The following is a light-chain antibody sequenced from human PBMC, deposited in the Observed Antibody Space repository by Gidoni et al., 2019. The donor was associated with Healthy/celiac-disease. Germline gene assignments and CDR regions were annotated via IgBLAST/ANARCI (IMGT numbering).Light chain of an antibody. CDR2: KAS. V-gene: IGKV1-5*03. J-gene: IGKJ2*01. CDR1: QSISSW. Sequence: PAALSASVGDRVTITCRASQSISSWLAWYQQKPGKAPKLLIYKASSLESGVPSRFSGSGSGTEFTLTISSLQPDDFATYYCQQYNSYSYTFGQXTKLEIK. CDR3: QQYNSYSYT.